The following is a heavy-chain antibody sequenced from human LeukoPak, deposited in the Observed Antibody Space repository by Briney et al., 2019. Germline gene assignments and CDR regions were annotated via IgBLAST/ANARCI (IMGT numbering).Heavy chain of an antibody. CDR1: GFTFSSYA. CDR2: ISYDGSNK. D-gene: IGHD3-10*01. Sequence: GGSLRLSCAASGFTFSSYAMHWVRQAPGKGLEWVAVISYDGSNKYYADSVKGRFTISRDNSKNTLYLQMNSLRAEDTAVYYCSGDPGDYWGQGTLVTVSS. J-gene: IGHJ4*02. CDR3: SGDPGDY. V-gene: IGHV3-30-3*01.